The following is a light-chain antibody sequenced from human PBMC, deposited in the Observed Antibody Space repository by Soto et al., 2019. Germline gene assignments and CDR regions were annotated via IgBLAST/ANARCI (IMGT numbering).Light chain of an antibody. V-gene: IGKV1-39*01. Sequence: DIQMTQSPSSLSASVGVRVTITCRASQSISSYLNGYQQKPGKAPKLLIYAASSLQSGVPSRFSGSGSGTDFTLAISSLQPEDFATDYCQHSYSTPTFGQGTKLEIK. CDR2: AAS. CDR1: QSISSY. CDR3: QHSYSTPT. J-gene: IGKJ2*01.